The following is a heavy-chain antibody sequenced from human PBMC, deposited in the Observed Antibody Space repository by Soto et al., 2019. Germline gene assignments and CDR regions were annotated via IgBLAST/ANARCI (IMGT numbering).Heavy chain of an antibody. CDR2: IYYSGST. V-gene: IGHV4-39*01. J-gene: IGHJ6*02. CDR3: ARLNAGTTYYYYGMDV. CDR1: GASISSSSYY. Sequence: SETLSHTCTVSGASISSSSYYWGWIRQPPGKGLEWIGSIYYSGSTYYNPSLKSRVTISVDTSKNQFSLKLSSVTAADTALYYCARLNAGTTYYYYGMDVWGQGTTVT. D-gene: IGHD1-7*01.